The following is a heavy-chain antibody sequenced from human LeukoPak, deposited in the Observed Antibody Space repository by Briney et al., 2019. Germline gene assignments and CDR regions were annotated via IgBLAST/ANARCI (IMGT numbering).Heavy chain of an antibody. CDR3: ASGASTTVVTPAY. Sequence: GGSLRPSCAASGFTVSDNYMSWVRQAPGKGLEWVSIIYSGDITYYADSVKGRFTVSRDTSKNTLYLQMNSLRADDTAVYYCASGASTTVVTPAYWGQGTLVTVSS. CDR1: GFTVSDNY. D-gene: IGHD4-23*01. V-gene: IGHV3-53*01. CDR2: IYSGDIT. J-gene: IGHJ4*02.